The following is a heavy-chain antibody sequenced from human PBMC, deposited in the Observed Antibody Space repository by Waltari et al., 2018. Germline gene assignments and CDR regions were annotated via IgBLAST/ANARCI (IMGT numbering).Heavy chain of an antibody. V-gene: IGHV4-38-2*01. Sequence: QVQLQESGPGLVKPSETLSLTCAVSGYSISSGYYWGWIRQPPGKGLEWIGSIYHSGSTYYNPSLKSRVTISVDTSKNQFSLKLSSVTAADTAVYYCATYYDGSAPPNYWGQGTLVTVSS. CDR1: GYSISSGYY. J-gene: IGHJ4*02. CDR3: ATYYDGSAPPNY. D-gene: IGHD3-10*01. CDR2: IYHSGST.